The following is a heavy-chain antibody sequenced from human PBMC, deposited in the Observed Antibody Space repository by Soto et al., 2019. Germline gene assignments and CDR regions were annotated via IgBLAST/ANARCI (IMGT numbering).Heavy chain of an antibody. CDR2: IIPIFGTA. J-gene: IGHJ4*02. Sequence: QVQLVQSGAEVKKPGSSVKVSCKASGGTFSSYAISWVRQAPGQGLEWMGGIIPIFGTANYAQKFQGRVKITADKSTSTAYMELSSLRSEDTAVYYCARGYSGSYYSVWNGFDYWGQGTLVTVSS. CDR3: ARGYSGSYYSVWNGFDY. CDR1: GGTFSSYA. V-gene: IGHV1-69*06. D-gene: IGHD1-26*01.